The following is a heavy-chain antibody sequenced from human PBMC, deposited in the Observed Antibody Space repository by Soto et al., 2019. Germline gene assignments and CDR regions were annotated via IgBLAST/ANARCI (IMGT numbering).Heavy chain of an antibody. Sequence: GGSLRLSCAASGFTFSSYGMHWVRQAPGKGLEWVAVIWYDGSNKYYADSVKGRSTISRDNSKNTLYLQMNSLRAEDTAVYYCAREPPPFDYYYGMDVWGQGTTVTVS. V-gene: IGHV3-33*01. CDR1: GFTFSSYG. CDR3: AREPPPFDYYYGMDV. D-gene: IGHD3-16*01. J-gene: IGHJ6*02. CDR2: IWYDGSNK.